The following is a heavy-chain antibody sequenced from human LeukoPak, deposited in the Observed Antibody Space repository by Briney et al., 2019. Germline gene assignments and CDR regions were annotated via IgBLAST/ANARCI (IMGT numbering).Heavy chain of an antibody. CDR2: ISSSSSYI. CDR1: GFTFSSYS. D-gene: IGHD1-26*01. CDR3: ARDRYPDFGSGSYFELDY. J-gene: IGHJ4*02. Sequence: PGGSLRLSCAASGFTFSSYSMNWVRQAPGKGLEWVPSISSSSSYIYYADSVKGRFTISRDNAKNSLYLQMNSLRAEDTAVYYCARDRYPDFGSGSYFELDYWGQGTLVTVSS. V-gene: IGHV3-21*01.